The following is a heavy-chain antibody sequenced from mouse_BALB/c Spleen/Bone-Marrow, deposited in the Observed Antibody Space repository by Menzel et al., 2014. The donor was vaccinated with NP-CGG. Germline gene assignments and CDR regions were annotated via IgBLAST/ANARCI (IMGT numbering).Heavy chain of an antibody. CDR3: TIYAFAY. CDR2: IYPGSGSP. D-gene: IGHD2-12*01. J-gene: IGHJ3*01. V-gene: IGHV1S22*01. CDR1: GYTFTSYW. Sequence: KQSGSELVRPGASVKLSCKASGYTFTSYWVHWVKQRPGQGLEWIGNIYPGSGSPNYDERFKSKATLTVDTSSSTAYMQLSSLTSEDSAVYYCTIYAFAYWGQGTLVTVSA.